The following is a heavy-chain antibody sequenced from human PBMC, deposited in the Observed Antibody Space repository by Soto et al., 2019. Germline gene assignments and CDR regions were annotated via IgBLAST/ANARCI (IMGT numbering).Heavy chain of an antibody. V-gene: IGHV4-61*01. Sequence: QVQLQESGPGRVKPSETLSLTCSVSGGSVRTGSYHWSWIRQPPGKGLEWIGFIPNNGSPDYNPSLKSGVVVSIDRSKSQFSLKVNSVTAADTAVYFCARIGWGGDSWGQGTLVTVSS. CDR3: ARIGWGGDS. D-gene: IGHD7-27*01. J-gene: IGHJ4*02. CDR1: GGSVRTGSYH. CDR2: IPNNGSP.